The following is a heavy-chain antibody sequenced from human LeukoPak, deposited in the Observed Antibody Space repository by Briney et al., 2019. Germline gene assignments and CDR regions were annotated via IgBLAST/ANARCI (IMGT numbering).Heavy chain of an antibody. CDR1: GYTFTGYY. Sequence: PRASVKVSCTASGYTFTGYYMHWVRQAPGQGLEWMGWINPNSGGTNYAQKFQGRVTMTRDTSISTAYMELSRLRSDDTAVYYCARVVDDYGDYEAVAFDYWGQGTLVTVSS. D-gene: IGHD4-17*01. V-gene: IGHV1-2*02. CDR2: INPNSGGT. CDR3: ARVVDDYGDYEAVAFDY. J-gene: IGHJ4*02.